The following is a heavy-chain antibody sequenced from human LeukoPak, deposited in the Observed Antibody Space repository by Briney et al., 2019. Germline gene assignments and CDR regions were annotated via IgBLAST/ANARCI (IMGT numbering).Heavy chain of an antibody. CDR3: ARVNPLLAPGTFDI. CDR2: IKQDGSKK. J-gene: IGHJ3*02. V-gene: IGHV3-7*01. CDR1: DFSFGDYW. Sequence: PGGSLRLSCAASDFSFGDYWMTWVRQAPGRGLAWVANIKQDGSKKYHGDSVKGRFTISRDNAKNLLYLQLNNLRGEDTAVYYCARVNPLLAPGTFDIWGQGTMVVVSS. D-gene: IGHD6-13*01.